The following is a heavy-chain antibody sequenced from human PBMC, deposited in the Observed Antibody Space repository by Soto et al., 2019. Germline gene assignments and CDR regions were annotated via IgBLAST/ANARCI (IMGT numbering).Heavy chain of an antibody. CDR1: GLTFSSYG. J-gene: IGHJ3*02. D-gene: IGHD2-15*01. CDR3: ARSRYCSGGSCYKDEGAFDI. V-gene: IGHV3-33*01. Sequence: QVQLVESGGGVVQPGRSLRLSCAASGLTFSSYGMHWVRQAPGKGMEWVEDIWYDGSNKYYADSVKGRFTISRDNSKSTLYLKMNSLRAEDTAVYYCARSRYCSGGSCYKDEGAFDIWGQGRMVTVSS. CDR2: IWYDGSNK.